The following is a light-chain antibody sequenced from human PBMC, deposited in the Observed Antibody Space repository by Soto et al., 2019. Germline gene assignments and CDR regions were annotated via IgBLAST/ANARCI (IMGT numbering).Light chain of an antibody. J-gene: IGKJ1*01. CDR3: QQRSHWPT. CDR2: DAS. V-gene: IGKV3-11*01. Sequence: DIVLTQSPATLSLSPGDRATLSCRASQTVNTSLAWYQQKPGQAPRLLIYDASNRATDIPARFSASGSGTDFTLTISSLEPDDFAVYYCQQRSHWPTFGQGTKVEIK. CDR1: QTVNTS.